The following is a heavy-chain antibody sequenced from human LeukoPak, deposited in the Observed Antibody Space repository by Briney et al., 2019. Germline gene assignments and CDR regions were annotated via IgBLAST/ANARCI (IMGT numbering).Heavy chain of an antibody. D-gene: IGHD3-9*01. CDR1: GFTFSSYA. V-gene: IGHV3-15*01. CDR3: TTEPLYGILTGLDY. Sequence: GGSLRLSCAASGFTFSSYAMSWVRQAPGKGLEWVGRIKSKTDGGTTAYAAPVKGRFTISRDDSKNTLYLQMNSLKTEDTAVYYCTTEPLYGILTGLDYWGQRTLVTVSS. J-gene: IGHJ4*02. CDR2: IKSKTDGGTT.